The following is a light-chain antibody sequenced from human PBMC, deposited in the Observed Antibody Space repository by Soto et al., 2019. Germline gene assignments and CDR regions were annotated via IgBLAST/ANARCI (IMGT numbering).Light chain of an antibody. CDR1: SSDVGGYNY. V-gene: IGLV2-14*01. Sequence: QSVLTQPASVSGSPGQSITISCTGTSSDVGGYNYVSWYQQNPGKAPKLMIYDVSYRPSGVSNRFSGSKSGNTASLTISGLQAEDEGDYYCSSYTSSSTVVFGGGTKLTVL. CDR3: SSYTSSSTVV. CDR2: DVS. J-gene: IGLJ2*01.